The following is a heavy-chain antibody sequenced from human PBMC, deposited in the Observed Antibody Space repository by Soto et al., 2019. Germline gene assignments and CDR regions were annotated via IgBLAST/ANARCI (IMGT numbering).Heavy chain of an antibody. J-gene: IGHJ4*02. Sequence: ASVKVSCKASGYTFTGYYMHWVRQAPGQGLEWMGGFDPEDGETIYAQKFQGRVTMTEDTSTDTAYMELSSLRSEDTAVYYCATDRHYYDSSGYYYVPLAYWGQGTLVTVSS. CDR1: GYTFTGYY. CDR2: FDPEDGET. CDR3: ATDRHYYDSSGYYYVPLAY. V-gene: IGHV1-24*01. D-gene: IGHD3-22*01.